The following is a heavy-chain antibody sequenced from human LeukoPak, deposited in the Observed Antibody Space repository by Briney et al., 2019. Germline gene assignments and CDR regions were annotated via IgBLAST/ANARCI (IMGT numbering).Heavy chain of an antibody. CDR1: GNTFTDLS. Sequence: ASVKVSCKVSGNTFTDLSMNWVRQAPGKGLEWMGGFDPEDVETIYAQKFQGRVTMTEDTSTATAYMELSSLRPDDTAIYYCATDFYRGRQFDYWGQGTLVTVSS. V-gene: IGHV1-24*01. CDR3: ATDFYRGRQFDY. J-gene: IGHJ4*02. CDR2: FDPEDVET. D-gene: IGHD2/OR15-2a*01.